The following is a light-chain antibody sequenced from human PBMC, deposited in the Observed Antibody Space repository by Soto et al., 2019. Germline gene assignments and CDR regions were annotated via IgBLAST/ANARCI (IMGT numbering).Light chain of an antibody. Sequence: QSVLTQPAYVSRSPGPPNHITYTGNSRDVGGYNYVSWYQQHPGKAPKLMIYDVSNRPSGVSNRFSGSKSGNTASLTISGLQAEDEADYYCSSYTSSSTLLYVFGTGTKVTVL. V-gene: IGLV2-14*01. CDR2: DVS. CDR3: SSYTSSSTLLYV. CDR1: SRDVGGYNY. J-gene: IGLJ1*01.